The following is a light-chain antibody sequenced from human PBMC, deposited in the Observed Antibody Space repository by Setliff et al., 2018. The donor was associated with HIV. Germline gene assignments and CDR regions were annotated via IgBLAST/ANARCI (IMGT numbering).Light chain of an antibody. V-gene: IGLV2-14*02. CDR2: DVS. CDR3: SSYTRSNTLFV. J-gene: IGLJ1*01. Sequence: QSVLTQPASVSGSPGQSITISCTGNSSNVGKYDLVSWYRQYPDKAPKLIIYDVSDRPSGVSDRFSGSKSGNTASLIISGLRAEDEADYYCSSYTRSNTLFVFGTGTKVTVL. CDR1: SSNVGKYDL.